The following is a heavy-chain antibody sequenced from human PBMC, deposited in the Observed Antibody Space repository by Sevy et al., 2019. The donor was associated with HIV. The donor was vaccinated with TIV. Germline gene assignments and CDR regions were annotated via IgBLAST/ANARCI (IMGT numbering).Heavy chain of an antibody. Sequence: GGSLRLSCAASGFTLSSYAMSWVRQAPGKGLKWVSSISISGADKYYADSVKGRFTISRDNSQNRLYLQMNSLRAEDTALYYCAKALVETEDKNEFDPWGQGTLVTVSS. V-gene: IGHV3-23*01. CDR2: ISISGADK. CDR1: GFTLSSYA. CDR3: AKALVETEDKNEFDP. D-gene: IGHD2-8*02. J-gene: IGHJ5*02.